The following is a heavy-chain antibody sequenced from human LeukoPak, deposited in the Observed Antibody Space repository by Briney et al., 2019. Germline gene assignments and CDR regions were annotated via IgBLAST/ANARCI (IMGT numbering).Heavy chain of an antibody. J-gene: IGHJ6*02. CDR3: TTHSSSWLYYYYGMDV. V-gene: IGHV3-15*07. CDR2: IKSKTDGGTT. D-gene: IGHD6-13*01. CDR1: GFTFSNAW. Sequence: GGSLRLSCAASGFTFSNAWMNWVRQAPGKGLEWVGRIKSKTDGGTTDYAAPVKGRFTISRDDSKNTLYLQMNSLKTEDTAVYYCTTHSSSWLYYYYGMDVWGQGTTVTVSS.